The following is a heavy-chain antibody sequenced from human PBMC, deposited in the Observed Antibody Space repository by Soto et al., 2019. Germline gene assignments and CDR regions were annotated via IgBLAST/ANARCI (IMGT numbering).Heavy chain of an antibody. CDR3: AKVHRSCSYNNFPDY. D-gene: IGHD3-10*01. J-gene: IGHJ4*02. CDR1: GFPFSSYA. V-gene: IGHV3-23*01. Sequence: GGSLRLSCAASGFPFSSYAMTWVRQAPGKGLEWVSLISGSGGSTYYADSVKGRFTISRDNSRDTLYLQMNRLRAEDTAVYYCAKVHRSCSYNNFPDYWAQGTLVTVSS. CDR2: ISGSGGST.